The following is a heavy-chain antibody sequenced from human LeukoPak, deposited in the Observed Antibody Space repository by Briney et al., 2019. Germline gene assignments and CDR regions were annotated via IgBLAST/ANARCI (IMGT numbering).Heavy chain of an antibody. CDR3: ARDTGSDFWSGYYSSSETNHFDY. CDR1: GYTFTSYG. J-gene: IGHJ4*02. Sequence: RASVKVSCKASGYTFTSYGISWVRQAPGQGLEWMGWISAYNGNTNYAQKLQGRVTMTTDTSTSTAYMELRSLRSDDTAVYYCARDTGSDFWSGYYSSSETNHFDYWGQGTLVTVSS. D-gene: IGHD3-3*01. V-gene: IGHV1-18*01. CDR2: ISAYNGNT.